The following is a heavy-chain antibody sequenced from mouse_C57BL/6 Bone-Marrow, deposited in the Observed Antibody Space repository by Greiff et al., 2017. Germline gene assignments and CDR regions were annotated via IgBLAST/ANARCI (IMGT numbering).Heavy chain of an antibody. CDR2: IDPENGDT. J-gene: IGHJ3*01. CDR3: TLNWEWFDY. CDR1: GFNIKDDY. Sequence: VQLQESGAELVRPGASVKLSCTASGFNIKDDYMHWVKQRPEQGLEWIGWIDPENGDTEYASKFQGKATITADTSSNTAYLQLSSLTSEDTAVYYCTLNWEWFDYWGQGTLVTVSA. V-gene: IGHV14-4*01. D-gene: IGHD4-1*01.